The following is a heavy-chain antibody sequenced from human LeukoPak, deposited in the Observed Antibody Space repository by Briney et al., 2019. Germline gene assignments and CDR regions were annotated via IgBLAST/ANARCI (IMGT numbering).Heavy chain of an antibody. V-gene: IGHV3-9*01. CDR2: INWNSNSI. D-gene: IGHD4-23*01. CDR3: AKDAQSTTVATKFDY. CDR1: GLTFDDYA. J-gene: IGHJ4*02. Sequence: PGGSLRLSCAASGLTFDDYAMHWVRQAPGKGLEWVSGINWNSNSIGYADSVKGRFTISRDNAKNSLYLQMNSLRAEDTALYYCAKDAQSTTVATKFDYWGQGTLVTVSS.